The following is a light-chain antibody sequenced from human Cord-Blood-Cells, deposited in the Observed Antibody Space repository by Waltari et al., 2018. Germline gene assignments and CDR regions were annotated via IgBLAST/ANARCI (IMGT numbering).Light chain of an antibody. CDR1: QSVSSN. V-gene: IGKV3-15*01. CDR3: QQYNNWPPYT. J-gene: IGKJ2*01. Sequence: EIVMTQSPATLSVSPGERATLSCRASQSVSSNLAWYQQKPGQAPRLLIYGASTRATCIPARCSGSWSGTEFTLTISSLQSEDFAVYYCQQYNNWPPYTFGQGTKLEIK. CDR2: GAS.